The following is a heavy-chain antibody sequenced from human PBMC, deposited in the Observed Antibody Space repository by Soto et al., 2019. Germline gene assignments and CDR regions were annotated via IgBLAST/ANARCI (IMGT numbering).Heavy chain of an antibody. CDR3: AKDAIHVLLGYTYGAGGMDV. CDR2: ISWNSGDI. Sequence: GGSLRLSCAASGFTFDDYAMHWVRLAPGKGLEWVSGISWNSGDIYYADSVKGRFTISRDNAKNSLYLQMNSLRPDDTAMYYCAKDAIHVLLGYTYGAGGMDVWGQGTTVTVSS. CDR1: GFTFDDYA. D-gene: IGHD5-18*01. J-gene: IGHJ6*02. V-gene: IGHV3-9*01.